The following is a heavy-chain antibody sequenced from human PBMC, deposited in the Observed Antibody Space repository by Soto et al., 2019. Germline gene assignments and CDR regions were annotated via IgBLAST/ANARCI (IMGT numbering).Heavy chain of an antibody. V-gene: IGHV1-69*01. J-gene: IGHJ6*02. CDR1: GGTFSSYA. CDR3: ARSAGLNYYHYYGMDV. CDR2: IIPIFGTA. Sequence: QVQLVQSGAEVKKPGSSVKVSCKASGGTFSSYAISWVRQAPGQGLEWMGGIIPIFGTANYAQKFQGRVTITADETKSTAYMELSSLRSEDTAVYYCARSAGLNYYHYYGMDVWGQGTTVTVSS.